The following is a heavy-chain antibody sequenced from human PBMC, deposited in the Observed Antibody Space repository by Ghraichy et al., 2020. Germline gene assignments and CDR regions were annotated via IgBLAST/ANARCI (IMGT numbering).Heavy chain of an antibody. CDR2: IIPIVGRA. V-gene: IGHV1-69*08. D-gene: IGHD3/OR15-3a*01. J-gene: IGHJ6*02. Sequence: SVKVSCKASGGTFSSYTISWVRQAPGQGLEWMGRIIPIVGRANDAQKFQGRVTITADKSTSTAYMELSSLRSEDTAVYYCARDGLGSGYYYYGMDVWGQGTTVTVSS. CDR1: GGTFSSYT. CDR3: ARDGLGSGYYYYGMDV.